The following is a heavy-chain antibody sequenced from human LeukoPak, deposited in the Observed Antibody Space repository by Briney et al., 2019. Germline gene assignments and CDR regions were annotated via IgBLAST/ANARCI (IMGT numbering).Heavy chain of an antibody. CDR3: ARRWDYQTTDAFDI. CDR2: ISGSGGST. Sequence: GGSLRLSCAASGFTFRSYAMSWVRQAPGKGLEWVSAISGSGGSTYYADSVKGRFTISRDNSKNTLYLQMNSPRAEDTAVYYCARRWDYQTTDAFDIWGQGTMVTVSS. CDR1: GFTFRSYA. D-gene: IGHD1-7*01. J-gene: IGHJ3*02. V-gene: IGHV3-23*01.